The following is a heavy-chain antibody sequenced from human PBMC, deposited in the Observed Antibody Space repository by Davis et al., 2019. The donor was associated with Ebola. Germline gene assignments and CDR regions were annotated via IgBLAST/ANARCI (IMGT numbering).Heavy chain of an antibody. CDR3: AKDMWVGASPFDY. J-gene: IGHJ4*02. CDR2: ISYDGSNK. V-gene: IGHV3-30*18. D-gene: IGHD1-26*01. CDR1: GFTFSSYG. Sequence: GGSLRLSCAASGFTFSSYGMHWVRQAPGKGLEWVAVISYDGSNKYYADSVKGRFTISRDNSKNTLYLQMNSLRAEDTAVYYCAKDMWVGASPFDYWGQGTLVTVSS.